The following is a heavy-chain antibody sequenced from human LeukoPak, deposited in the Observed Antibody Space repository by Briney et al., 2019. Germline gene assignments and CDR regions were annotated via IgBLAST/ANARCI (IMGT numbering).Heavy chain of an antibody. V-gene: IGHV1-18*01. CDR1: GFTFTTYG. Sequence: PGGSLRLSCVASGFTFTTYGITWVRQAPGQGLEWMGWISAYNGNTNYAQKLQGRVTMTTDTSTSTAYMELRSLRSDDTAVYYCARPRQDTYYYYYYMDVWGKGTTVTVSS. CDR3: ARPRQDTYYYYYYMDV. CDR2: ISAYNGNT. J-gene: IGHJ6*03.